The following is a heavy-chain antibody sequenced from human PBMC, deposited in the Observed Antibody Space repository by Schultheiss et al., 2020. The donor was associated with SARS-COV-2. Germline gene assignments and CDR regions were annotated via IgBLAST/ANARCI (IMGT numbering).Heavy chain of an antibody. CDR2: ISSSGSTI. CDR3: AKGVVPAADYYGMDV. V-gene: IGHV3-48*04. CDR1: GFTFSNYW. D-gene: IGHD2-2*01. J-gene: IGHJ6*02. Sequence: GGSLRLSCAVSGFTFSNYWMHWVRQAPGKGLEWVSYISSSGSTIYYADSVKGRFTISRDNAKNSLYLQMNSLRAEDTALYYCAKGVVPAADYYGMDVWGQGTTVTVSS.